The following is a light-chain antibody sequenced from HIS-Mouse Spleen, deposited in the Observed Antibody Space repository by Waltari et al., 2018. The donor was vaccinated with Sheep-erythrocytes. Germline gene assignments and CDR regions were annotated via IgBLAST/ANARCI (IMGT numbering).Light chain of an antibody. CDR2: DVS. CDR3: CSYAGSYNHV. Sequence: QSALPQPRPVSGSPGQSVTISCTGTSSDVGGYNYVSWYQQHPGKAPKLMIYDVSKRPSGVPDRFSGSKSGNTASLTISGLQAEDEADYYCCSYAGSYNHVFATGTKVTVL. V-gene: IGLV2-11*01. J-gene: IGLJ1*01. CDR1: SSDVGGYNY.